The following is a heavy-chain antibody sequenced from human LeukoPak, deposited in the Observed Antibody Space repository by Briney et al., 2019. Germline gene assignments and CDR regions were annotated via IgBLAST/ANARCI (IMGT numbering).Heavy chain of an antibody. V-gene: IGHV3-30*04. J-gene: IGHJ4*02. CDR3: ARDNSSSWLEDYFYY. D-gene: IGHD6-13*01. Sequence: GGSLRLSCAASGFTFSSYAMHWVRQAPGKGLEWGAVISYDGSNKYYADSVKGRFTISRDNSKNTLYLQMNSLRAEDTAVYYCARDNSSSWLEDYFYYWGQGTLVTVSS. CDR1: GFTFSSYA. CDR2: ISYDGSNK.